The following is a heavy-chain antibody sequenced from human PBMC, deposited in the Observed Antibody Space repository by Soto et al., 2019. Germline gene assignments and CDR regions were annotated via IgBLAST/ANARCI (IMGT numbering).Heavy chain of an antibody. V-gene: IGHV3-21*01. CDR3: ARASPDQTLDY. CDR2: ISSSSNYI. Sequence: GGSLRHPCAASGFTFRSHCRYWVRQAPGKGLETVSSISSSSNYIYYADSVKGRFTISRDNAKTSLYLQMNRLRAEDTAVYYGARASPDQTLDYWGQGTLVTVSS. CDR1: GFTFRSHC. J-gene: IGHJ4*02. D-gene: IGHD6-6*01.